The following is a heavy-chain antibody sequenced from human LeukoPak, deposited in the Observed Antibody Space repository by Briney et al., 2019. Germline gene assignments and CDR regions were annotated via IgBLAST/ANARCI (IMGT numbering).Heavy chain of an antibody. D-gene: IGHD6-19*01. V-gene: IGHV3-48*03. J-gene: IGHJ3*02. CDR2: ISSSGSTI. CDR1: GFTFSSYE. CDR3: ARDYRSIAVADAFDI. Sequence: GGSLRLSCAASGFTFSSYEMNWVRQAPGKGLEWVSYISSSGSTIYYADSVKGRFTISRDNAKNSLHLQMNSLRAEDTAVYYCARDYRSIAVADAFDIWGQGTMVTVSS.